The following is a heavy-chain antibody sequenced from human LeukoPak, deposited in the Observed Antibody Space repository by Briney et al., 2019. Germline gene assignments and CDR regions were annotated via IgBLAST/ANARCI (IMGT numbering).Heavy chain of an antibody. CDR3: AKGRAGIDY. J-gene: IGHJ4*02. D-gene: IGHD6-19*01. CDR2: ISGSGGST. CDR1: GFTFSSHA. V-gene: IGHV3-23*01. Sequence: PSGGSLRLSCAASGFTFSSHAMSWVRQAPGKGLEWVSGISGSGGSTYYADSVKGRFTISRDNPKNTLYVQMNSLRAEDTAVYYCAKGRAGIDYWGQGTLVIVSS.